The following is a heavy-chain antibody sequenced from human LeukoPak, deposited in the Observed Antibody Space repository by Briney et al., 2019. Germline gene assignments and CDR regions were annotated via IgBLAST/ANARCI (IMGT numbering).Heavy chain of an antibody. V-gene: IGHV4-34*01. J-gene: IGHJ4*02. D-gene: IGHD6-13*01. CDR1: GGSFSGYY. CDR2: INHSGST. Sequence: SETLSLTCAVYGGSFSGYYWSWIRQPPGKGLEWIGEINHSGSTNYNPSLKSRVTISVDTSKNQFSLKLSSVTAADTAVYYCARVSPATYSSSWYRGYYFGYWGQGTLVTVSS. CDR3: ARVSPATYSSSWYRGYYFGY.